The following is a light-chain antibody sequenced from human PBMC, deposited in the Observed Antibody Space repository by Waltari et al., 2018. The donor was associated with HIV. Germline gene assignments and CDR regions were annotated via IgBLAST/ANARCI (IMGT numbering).Light chain of an antibody. CDR1: TSDISAFNF. V-gene: IGLV2-14*01. Sequence: HSALTQPASVSGSPGQSITISCPRPTSDISAFNFVPWYQHSPGRAPKLIIFEVYSRPSGISDRFSGSKSGVTAALTISALRAEDEADYFCSSYSARGFVVFGGGTKVTVL. J-gene: IGLJ3*02. CDR2: EVY. CDR3: SSYSARGFVV.